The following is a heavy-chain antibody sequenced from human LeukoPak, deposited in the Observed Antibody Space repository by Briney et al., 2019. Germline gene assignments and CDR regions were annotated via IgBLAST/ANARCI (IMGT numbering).Heavy chain of an antibody. J-gene: IGHJ4*02. D-gene: IGHD5-18*01. CDR1: GGSISSHY. CDR2: LYGSGST. V-gene: IGHV4-59*11. Sequence: ASETLSLTCTVSGGSISSHYWGWIRQPPGKGLEWIGYLYGSGSTKANPSLESRVTLSADTSKNQFSLRLSSVTAADTVVYYCATIKRGDIFGYFDFWGQGILVAVSS. CDR3: ATIKRGDIFGYFDF.